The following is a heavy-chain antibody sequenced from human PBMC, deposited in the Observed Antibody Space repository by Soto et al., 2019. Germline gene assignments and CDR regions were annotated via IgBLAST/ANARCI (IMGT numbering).Heavy chain of an antibody. CDR3: ARAAIGYDSSGYFGY. CDR1: GYTFTSYG. J-gene: IGHJ4*02. Sequence: ASVKVSWKASGYTFTSYGISWVRQAPGQGLEWMGWISAYNGNTNYAQKLQGRVTMTTDTSTSTAYMELRSLRSDDTAVYYCARAAIGYDSSGYFGYWGQGTLVTVSS. V-gene: IGHV1-18*01. CDR2: ISAYNGNT. D-gene: IGHD3-22*01.